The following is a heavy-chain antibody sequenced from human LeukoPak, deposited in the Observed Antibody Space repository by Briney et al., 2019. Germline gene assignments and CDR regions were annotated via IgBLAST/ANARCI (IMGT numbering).Heavy chain of an antibody. CDR3: ARGRGGSENLQHKSYFYYFDV. CDR2: ISSSGSTI. CDR1: GFTFSSYE. D-gene: IGHD1-26*01. Sequence: GGSLRLSCAASGFTFSSYEMNWVRQAPGKGLEWVSYISSSGSTIYYADSVKGRFTISRDNAKNSLYLQMNSLRAEDTAVYYCARGRGGSENLQHKSYFYYFDVWAKGTTVTVSS. V-gene: IGHV3-48*03. J-gene: IGHJ6*03.